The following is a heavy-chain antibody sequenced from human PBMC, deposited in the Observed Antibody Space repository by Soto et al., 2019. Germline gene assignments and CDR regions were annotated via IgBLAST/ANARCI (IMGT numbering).Heavy chain of an antibody. CDR2: IYHSGST. CDR3: ARAGIAAAGLHYYYYYGMDV. Sequence: QLQLQESGSGLVKPSQTLSLTCAVSGGSISSGGYSWSWIRQPPGKGLEWIGYIYHSGSTYYNPSLKSRVTISVDRSKNQLSLKLSSVTAADTAVYYCARAGIAAAGLHYYYYYGMDVWGQGTTVTVSS. CDR1: GGSISSGGYS. D-gene: IGHD6-13*01. V-gene: IGHV4-30-2*01. J-gene: IGHJ6*02.